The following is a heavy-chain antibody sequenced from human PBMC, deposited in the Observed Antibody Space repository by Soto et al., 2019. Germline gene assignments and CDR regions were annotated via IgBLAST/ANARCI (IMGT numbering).Heavy chain of an antibody. CDR2: IWYSGRT. J-gene: IGHJ4*02. CDR3: ARVADCSGGSCYFSVDF. V-gene: IGHV4-59*11. Sequence: SVTLALTCSVSGGSISTHYWNWIRQPPGKGLEWIGYIWYSGRTNYRSSLRSRVSISLDTSKNQFSLRMTSVTAADTAVYYCARVADCSGGSCYFSVDFWGQGTLVTVSS. CDR1: GGSISTHY. D-gene: IGHD2-15*01.